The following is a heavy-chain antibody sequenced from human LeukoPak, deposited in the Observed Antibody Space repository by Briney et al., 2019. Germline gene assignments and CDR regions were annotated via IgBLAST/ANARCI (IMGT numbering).Heavy chain of an antibody. J-gene: IGHJ4*02. CDR2: IGGSGDKT. D-gene: IGHD6-19*01. CDR1: GFTFNRNA. CDR3: VRRGDASSGWGDHDF. V-gene: IGHV3-23*01. Sequence: PGGSLRLSCAASGFTFNRNAISWVRQAPGKGLEWVSTIGGSGDKTFYADSVKGRFTISRDNSKNMVHLQRNSLTGEDTALYYCVRRGDASSGWGDHDFWGQGALVTVSS.